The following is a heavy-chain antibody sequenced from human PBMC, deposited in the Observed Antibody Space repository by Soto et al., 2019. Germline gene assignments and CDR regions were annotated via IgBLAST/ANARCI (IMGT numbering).Heavy chain of an antibody. V-gene: IGHV1-8*01. D-gene: IGHD6-6*01. CDR1: GYTFTSYD. J-gene: IGHJ6*02. Sequence: GASVKVSCKASGYTFTSYDINWVRQATGQGLEWMGWMNPNSGNTGYAQKFQGRVTMTRNTSISTAYMELSSLRSEDTAVYYCARTWEYSSSSPYYYGMDVWGQGTTVTV. CDR2: MNPNSGNT. CDR3: ARTWEYSSSSPYYYGMDV.